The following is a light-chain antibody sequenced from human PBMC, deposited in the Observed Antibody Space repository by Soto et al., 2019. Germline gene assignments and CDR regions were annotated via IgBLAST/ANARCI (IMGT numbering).Light chain of an antibody. V-gene: IGLV2-8*01. Sequence: QSALTQPPSASGSPGQSVTISCTGTSSDVGAYDYVSWYQHHPGKAPQVKIYEVSKRPSGVPDRFSGSKSGNTASLTVSGLQAEDEADYYCSSYTTVSSPYVFGNGTKLTVL. CDR1: SSDVGAYDY. J-gene: IGLJ1*01. CDR2: EVS. CDR3: SSYTTVSSPYV.